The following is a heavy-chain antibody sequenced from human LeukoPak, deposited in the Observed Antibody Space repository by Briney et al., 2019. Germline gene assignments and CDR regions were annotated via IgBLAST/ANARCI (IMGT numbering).Heavy chain of an antibody. CDR3: ARDFNGYSFDY. D-gene: IGHD3-22*01. Sequence: GGSLRLSCAASGFTFSSYWMHWVRQAPGKGLVWVSRINSDGSSTSYADSVKGRFTISRDNSKNTLYLQMNSLRAEDTAVYYCARDFNGYSFDYWGQGTLVTVSS. CDR2: INSDGSST. V-gene: IGHV3-74*01. J-gene: IGHJ4*02. CDR1: GFTFSSYW.